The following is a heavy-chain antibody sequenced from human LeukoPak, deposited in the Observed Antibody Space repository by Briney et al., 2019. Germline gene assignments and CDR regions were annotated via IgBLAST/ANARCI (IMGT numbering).Heavy chain of an antibody. CDR3: ASPRYCSSTSCLSPFDY. J-gene: IGHJ4*02. D-gene: IGHD2-2*01. CDR2: ISAYNGNT. V-gene: IGHV1-18*01. CDR1: GYTFTSYG. Sequence: ASVKVSCKASGYTFTSYGISWVRQAPGQGLEWMGWISAYNGNTNYAQKLQGRVTMTTDTSTSTAYMELRSLRSDDTAVYYCASPRYCSSTSCLSPFDYWGQGTLVTVSS.